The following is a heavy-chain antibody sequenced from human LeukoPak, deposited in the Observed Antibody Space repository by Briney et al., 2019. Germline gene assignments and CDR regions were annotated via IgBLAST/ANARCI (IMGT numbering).Heavy chain of an antibody. J-gene: IGHJ4*02. V-gene: IGHV3-30-3*01. CDR2: ISYDGSNK. Sequence: GSLRLSCAASGFIFTSYAMHWVRQAPGKGLEWVAVISYDGSNKYYADSVRGRFTISRDNSKNTLYLQMSSLRTEDTAVYYCARDPSPVYWGQGTLVTVSS. CDR1: GFIFTSYA. CDR3: ARDPSPVY.